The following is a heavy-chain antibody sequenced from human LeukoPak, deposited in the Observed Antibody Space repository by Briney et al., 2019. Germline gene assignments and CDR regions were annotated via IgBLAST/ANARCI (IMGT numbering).Heavy chain of an antibody. V-gene: IGHV1-24*01. Sequence: ASVTVSCKVSGYTLTELSMHWVRQAPGKGLEWMGGFDPEDGETIYAQKFQGRVTMTEDTSTDTAYMELSSLRSEDTAVYYCATDRVPYCTNGVCYTGNGFDYWGQGTLVTVSS. CDR3: ATDRVPYCTNGVCYTGNGFDY. CDR1: GYTLTELS. D-gene: IGHD2-8*01. CDR2: FDPEDGET. J-gene: IGHJ4*02.